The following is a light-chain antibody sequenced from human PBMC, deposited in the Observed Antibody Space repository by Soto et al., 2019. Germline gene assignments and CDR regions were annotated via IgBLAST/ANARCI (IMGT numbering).Light chain of an antibody. CDR1: QSINDW. J-gene: IGKJ1*01. CDR3: PHWHCFSWT. CDR2: KAS. Sequence: DIPMTQSPSTLSASVGDRVTITCRASQSINDWVAWYQQKPGRDPKFLIYKASNLESGVPSRFSGSGSGTEFTLTIGRLQPDDFATYYYPHWHCFSWTFGQGTKVEIK. V-gene: IGKV1-5*03.